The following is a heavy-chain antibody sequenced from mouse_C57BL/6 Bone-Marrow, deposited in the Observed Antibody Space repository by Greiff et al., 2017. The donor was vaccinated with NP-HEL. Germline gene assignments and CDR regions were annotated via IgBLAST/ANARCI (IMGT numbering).Heavy chain of an antibody. CDR3: AREGHYYGSSSAWFAY. D-gene: IGHD1-1*01. CDR1: GFTFSSYA. J-gene: IGHJ3*01. Sequence: EVQRVESGGGLVKPGGSLKLSCAASGFTFSSYAMSWVRQTPEKRLEWVATISDGGSYTYYPDNVKGRFPISRDNAKNNLYLQMSHLKAEDTAMYYCAREGHYYGSSSAWFAYWGQGTLVTVSA. CDR2: ISDGGSYT. V-gene: IGHV5-4*01.